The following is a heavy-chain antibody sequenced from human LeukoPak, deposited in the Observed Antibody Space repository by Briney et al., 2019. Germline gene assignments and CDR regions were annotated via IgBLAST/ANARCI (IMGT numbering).Heavy chain of an antibody. CDR2: INHSGST. CDR1: GGSFSGYY. J-gene: IGHJ6*02. V-gene: IGHV4-34*01. Sequence: SETLSLTCAVYGGSFSGYYWSWIRQPPGKGLEWIGEINHSGSTNYNPSLKSRVTISVDTSKNQFSLKLSSVTAADTAVYYCARVEVTRPYYYYGMDVWGQGTTVTVSS. D-gene: IGHD4-11*01. CDR3: ARVEVTRPYYYYGMDV.